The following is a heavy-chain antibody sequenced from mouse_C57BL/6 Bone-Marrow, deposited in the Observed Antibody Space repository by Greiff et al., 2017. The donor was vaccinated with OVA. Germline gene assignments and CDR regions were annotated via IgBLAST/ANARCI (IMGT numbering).Heavy chain of an antibody. V-gene: IGHV1-42*01. D-gene: IGHD1-1*02. CDR3: ESGGTSPCDY. J-gene: IGHJ3*01. Sequence: VQLQQSGPELVKPGASVKISCKASGYSFTGYYMNWVKQSPEQSLEWIGEINPSTGGTTYNQKFKAKATLTVDKSSSTAYMQLKSLTSADSAVDDCESGGTSPCDYGGRGTGVTVTA. CDR1: GYSFTGYY. CDR2: INPSTGGT.